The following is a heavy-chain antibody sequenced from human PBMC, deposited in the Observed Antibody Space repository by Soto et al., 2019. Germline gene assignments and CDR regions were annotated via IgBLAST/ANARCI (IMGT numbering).Heavy chain of an antibody. CDR3: AREGEGQLPINWFDP. V-gene: IGHV1-3*01. CDR2: INAGDGNT. D-gene: IGHD2-2*01. J-gene: IGHJ5*02. Sequence: ASVKVSCKASGYTFTSYAMHWVRQAPGQRLEWMGWINAGDGNTKYSQKFQGRVTITRDTSASTAYMELSSLRSEDTAVYYCAREGEGQLPINWFDPWGQGTLVTVSS. CDR1: GYTFTSYA.